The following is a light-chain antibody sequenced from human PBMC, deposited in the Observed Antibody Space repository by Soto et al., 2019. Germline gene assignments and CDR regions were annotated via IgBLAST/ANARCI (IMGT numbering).Light chain of an antibody. Sequence: DIQMTQSPSTLSASVGDRVTITCRASQSIGNWLAWYQQNPGKAPKLLIYDASNLESGVPSRFSGSGSGKEFTLTISNLQPDDTATYYCQQYENYWTFGQGTKVDIK. CDR2: DAS. V-gene: IGKV1-5*01. J-gene: IGKJ1*01. CDR1: QSIGNW. CDR3: QQYENYWT.